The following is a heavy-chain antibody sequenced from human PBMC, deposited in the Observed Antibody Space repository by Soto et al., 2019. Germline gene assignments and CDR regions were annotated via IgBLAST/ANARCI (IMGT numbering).Heavy chain of an antibody. Sequence: EVQLVESGGGLVQPGGSLRLSCAASGFTFGSDWMAWVHQAPGKGLEWVAHIHRDGSEKYYVDSVKGRFTISRDSAQDSLYLQMNSLRAEDTAVYYCARSIADRLPYFDSWDQGTLVTVSS. D-gene: IGHD6-6*01. V-gene: IGHV3-7*03. CDR2: IHRDGSEK. J-gene: IGHJ4*02. CDR1: GFTFGSDW. CDR3: ARSIADRLPYFDS.